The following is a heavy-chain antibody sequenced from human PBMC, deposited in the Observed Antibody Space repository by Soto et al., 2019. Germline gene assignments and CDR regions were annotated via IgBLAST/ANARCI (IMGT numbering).Heavy chain of an antibody. V-gene: IGHV3-21*01. J-gene: IGHJ4*01. CDR3: ARVTLGYCISTSCFYDY. Sequence: PGGSLRLSCAASGFTFSSYSMNWVRQAPGKGLEWVSSISSRSSYIYYADSVKGRFTISRDNAKNSLYLQMNSLRAEDTAVYYCARVTLGYCISTSCFYDYWGHGTLVTVSS. CDR2: ISSRSSYI. D-gene: IGHD2-2*01. CDR1: GFTFSSYS.